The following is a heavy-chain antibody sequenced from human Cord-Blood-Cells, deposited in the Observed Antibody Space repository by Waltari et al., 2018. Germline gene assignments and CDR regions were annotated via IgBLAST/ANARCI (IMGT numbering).Heavy chain of an antibody. CDR2: IKQDGSEK. J-gene: IGHJ5*02. CDR1: GFTFSSYG. V-gene: IGHV3-7*05. Sequence: EVQLVESGGGLVQPGGSLRLSCAASGFTFSSYGMSWVRQAPGKGLEWVANIKQDGSEKYYVDSVKGRFTISRDNAKNSLYLQMNSLRAEDTAVYYCARAKSGSYAWGQGTLVTVSS. D-gene: IGHD1-26*01. CDR3: ARAKSGSYA.